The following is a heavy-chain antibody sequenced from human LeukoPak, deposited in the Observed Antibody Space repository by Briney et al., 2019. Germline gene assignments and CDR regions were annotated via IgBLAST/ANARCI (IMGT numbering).Heavy chain of an antibody. V-gene: IGHV3-30*02. J-gene: IGHJ4*02. CDR3: AKDGPWSCND. Sequence: PGGSLRLSCGASGFTFSSSAMHWVRQGPGKGLEWVAYIAHHGNNKYYADSVKGRFTISRDNSKGSLYLQMNSLRADDTAVYYCAKDGPWSCNDWGQGTLVRVSS. D-gene: IGHD2-8*02. CDR2: IAHHGNNK. CDR1: GFTFSSSA.